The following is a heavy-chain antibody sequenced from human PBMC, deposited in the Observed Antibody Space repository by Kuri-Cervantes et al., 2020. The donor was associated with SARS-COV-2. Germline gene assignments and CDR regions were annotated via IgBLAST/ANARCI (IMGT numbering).Heavy chain of an antibody. CDR3: AKDSPITIFGVVIISGMDV. D-gene: IGHD3-3*01. CDR1: GFTFRDYA. J-gene: IGHJ6*02. CDR2: VSSSCFGP. Sequence: GESLKISCAASGFTFRDYAMTWVRQAPGKGLEWVSAVSSSCFGPLYADSVQGRFTISRDNSKNTLYLQMNSLRAGDTAVYYCAKDSPITIFGVVIISGMDVWGQGTPVT. V-gene: IGHV3-23*01.